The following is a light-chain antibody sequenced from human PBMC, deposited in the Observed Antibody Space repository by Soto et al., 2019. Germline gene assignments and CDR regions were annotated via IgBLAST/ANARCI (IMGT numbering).Light chain of an antibody. Sequence: EIVMTQSPATLSVSPGERATLSCRASESASTHLAWYQQRPGQAPWLLIYATSTRATGIPARFTGSGSGTEFTLTISGLQSEDFAVYYCQQYNKWPLTFGGGTKVEIK. CDR2: ATS. CDR3: QQYNKWPLT. CDR1: ESASTH. V-gene: IGKV3-15*01. J-gene: IGKJ4*01.